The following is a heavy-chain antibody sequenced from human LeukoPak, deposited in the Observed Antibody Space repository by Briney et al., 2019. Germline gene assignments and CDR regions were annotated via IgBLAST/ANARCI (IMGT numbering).Heavy chain of an antibody. CDR2: ISGSGGRT. D-gene: IGHD1-20*01. CDR1: GFTFSTYA. J-gene: IGHJ4*02. Sequence: GGSLRLPCADSGFTFSTYAMTWVRQAPGKGLEWVSTISGSGGRTFYADSVKGRFAISRDDSKNTLYLQMNSLRAEDTAVYYCARVYNWNHFDYWGQGTLVTVSS. V-gene: IGHV3-23*01. CDR3: ARVYNWNHFDY.